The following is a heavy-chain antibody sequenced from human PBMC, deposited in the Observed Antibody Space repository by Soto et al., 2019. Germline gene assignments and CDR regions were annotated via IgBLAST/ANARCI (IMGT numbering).Heavy chain of an antibody. D-gene: IGHD4-17*01. Sequence: GGSLRLSCAASGFTFSSYAMSWVRQAPGKGLEWVSAITGSGGSTYYADSVKGRFTISRDNSRNTLYLQMNSLRADDTAVYYCAKDGAPDYGDYVWGPQGDYWGQGSLVTVSS. J-gene: IGHJ4*02. CDR3: AKDGAPDYGDYVWGPQGDY. V-gene: IGHV3-23*01. CDR2: ITGSGGST. CDR1: GFTFSSYA.